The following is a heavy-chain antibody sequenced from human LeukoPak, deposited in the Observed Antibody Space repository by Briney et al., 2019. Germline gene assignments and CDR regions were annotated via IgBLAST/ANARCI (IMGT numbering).Heavy chain of an antibody. J-gene: IGHJ4*02. CDR3: ARGRAREYYDILTGYAVHY. V-gene: IGHV3-23*01. D-gene: IGHD3-9*01. CDR2: INCSSGST. CDR1: RFTFSSYA. Sequence: GGSLRLSCAASRFTFSSYAMSWVRQAPGQGLEGVSAINCSSGSTYYADSVKGRFTISRDNSKNTLYLQMNNLRDEDTAGYYCARGRAREYYDILTGYAVHYWGQGTLVTVSS.